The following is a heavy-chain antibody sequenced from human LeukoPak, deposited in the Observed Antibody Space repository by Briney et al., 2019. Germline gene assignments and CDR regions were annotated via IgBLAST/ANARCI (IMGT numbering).Heavy chain of an antibody. CDR3: ARGQRSYQPRGYATTQYYYMDV. CDR2: INHSGST. D-gene: IGHD5-12*01. Sequence: SETLSLTCAVYGGSFSGYYWSWIRQPPGKGLEWIGEINHSGSTNYNPSLKSRVTISVDTSKNQFSLKLSSVTAADTAVYYCARGQRSYQPRGYATTQYYYMDVWGKGTTVTVSS. CDR1: GGSFSGYY. V-gene: IGHV4-34*01. J-gene: IGHJ6*03.